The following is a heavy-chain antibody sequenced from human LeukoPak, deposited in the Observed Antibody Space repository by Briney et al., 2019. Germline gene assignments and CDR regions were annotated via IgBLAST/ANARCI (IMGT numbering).Heavy chain of an antibody. CDR3: TKTDSSSWLNYYYYYYMDV. CDR2: IKSKTDGGTT. J-gene: IGHJ6*03. Sequence: PGGSLRLSCAASGFTFSNAWMSWGRQAPGQGLEWVGRIKSKTDGGTTDYAAPVKGRFTISRDDSKNTLYLQMNSLKTEDTAVYYCTKTDSSSWLNYYYYYYMDVWGKGTTVTVSS. CDR1: GFTFSNAW. D-gene: IGHD6-13*01. V-gene: IGHV3-15*01.